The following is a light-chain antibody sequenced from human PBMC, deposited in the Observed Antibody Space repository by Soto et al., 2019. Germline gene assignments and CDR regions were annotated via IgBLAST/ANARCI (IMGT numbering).Light chain of an antibody. CDR2: GNT. J-gene: IGLJ2*01. CDR1: SSNIGAGYD. Sequence: QSVLTQPPSVSGAPGQRVTISCTGSSSNIGAGYDVHWYQKLPGTAPKLLISGNTNRPSGVPDRFSGSKSGTSASLAITGLQAEDEADYYCQSHDNTLGVVFGGGTKLTVL. V-gene: IGLV1-40*01. CDR3: QSHDNTLGVV.